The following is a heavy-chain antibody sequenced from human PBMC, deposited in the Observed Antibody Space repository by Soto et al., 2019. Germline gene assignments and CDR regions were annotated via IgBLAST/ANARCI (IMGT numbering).Heavy chain of an antibody. D-gene: IGHD3-10*01. CDR2: IWYDGSNK. V-gene: IGHV3-33*01. CDR3: ARESTGSYISWFDP. J-gene: IGHJ5*02. Sequence: QVQLVESGGGVVQPGRSLRLSCAASGFTFSSYGMHWVRQAPGKGLEWVAVIWYDGSNKYYGDSVKGRFTISRDNSKNTLYLQMNSLRAEDTAVYYCARESTGSYISWFDPWGQGTLVTVSS. CDR1: GFTFSSYG.